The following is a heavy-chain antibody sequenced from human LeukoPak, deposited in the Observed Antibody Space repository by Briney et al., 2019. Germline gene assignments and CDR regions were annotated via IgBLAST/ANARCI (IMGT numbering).Heavy chain of an antibody. CDR3: AKYQLLYNWFDP. D-gene: IGHD2-2*02. CDR2: IIPIFGTA. V-gene: IGHV1-69*05. J-gene: IGHJ5*02. CDR1: GYTFTSYD. Sequence: SVKVSCKASGYTFTSYDINWVRQATGQGLEWMGGIIPIFGTANYAQKFQGRVTITTDESTSTAYMELSSLRSEDTAVYYCAKYQLLYNWFDPWGQGTLVTVSS.